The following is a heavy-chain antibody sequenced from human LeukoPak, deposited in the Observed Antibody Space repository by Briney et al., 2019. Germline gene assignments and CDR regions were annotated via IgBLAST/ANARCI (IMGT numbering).Heavy chain of an antibody. D-gene: IGHD6-19*01. V-gene: IGHV3-23*01. CDR2: ISGSGGST. CDR1: GFTFSSYA. J-gene: IGHJ6*02. CDR3: AIDLWLAHSYYYYYGMDV. Sequence: GGSLRLSCAASGFTFSSYAMSWVRQAPGKGLEWVSAISGSGGSTYYADSVKGRFTISRDNSKNTLYLQMNSLRAPDSCGYYCAIDLWLAHSYYYYYGMDVWGQGTTVTVSS.